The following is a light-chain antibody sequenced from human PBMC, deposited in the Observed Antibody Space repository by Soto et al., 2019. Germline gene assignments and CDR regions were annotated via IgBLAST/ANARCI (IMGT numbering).Light chain of an antibody. Sequence: EIVLTQSPGTLSLSPGDRATLSCRASQSIKSNYLAWYQQKPGQAPRVLIYGASSRATGIPDRFSGSGSGTDFTLTISRLEPEDFAVYYCQQYDTSPQLIFGGGTKVEIK. CDR1: QSIKSNY. CDR2: GAS. V-gene: IGKV3-20*01. J-gene: IGKJ4*01. CDR3: QQYDTSPQLI.